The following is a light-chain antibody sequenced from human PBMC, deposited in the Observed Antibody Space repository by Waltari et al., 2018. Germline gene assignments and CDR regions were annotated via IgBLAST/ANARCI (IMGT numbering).Light chain of an antibody. CDR2: RND. CDR1: NSNLGSSN. J-gene: IGLJ2*01. V-gene: IGLV1-47*01. CDR3: SSWDDSLSGVV. Sequence: HSVLTQPPSASGTPGQRPTMSYSGSNSNLGSSNVYWYQQLPGTAPKLLIYRNDLRPSGVPDRISGSKSGTSASLAISGLRSEDEADYYCSSWDDSLSGVVLGGGTKLTVL.